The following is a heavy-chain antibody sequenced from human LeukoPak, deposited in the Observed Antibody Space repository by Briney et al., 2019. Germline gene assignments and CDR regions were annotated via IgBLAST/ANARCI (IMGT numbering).Heavy chain of an antibody. CDR2: IWYDGSNK. J-gene: IGHJ4*02. D-gene: IGHD2-21*02. CDR3: AKDHCGGDCYSWDH. V-gene: IGHV3-33*06. CDR1: GFTFSSYG. Sequence: PGRSLRLSCAASGFTFSSYGMHWVRQAPGKGLEWVAVIWYDGSNKYYADSVKGRFTISRDNSKNTLYLQMNSLRAEDTAVYYCAKDHCGGDCYSWDHWGQGTLVTVSS.